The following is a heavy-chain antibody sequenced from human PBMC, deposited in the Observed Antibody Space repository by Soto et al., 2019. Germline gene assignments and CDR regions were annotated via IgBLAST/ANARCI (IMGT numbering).Heavy chain of an antibody. V-gene: IGHV3-23*01. Sequence: GGSLRLSCAASGFTFSSYAMSWVRQAPGKGLEWVSAISGSGGSTYYADSVKGRFTISRDNSKNTLYLQMNSLRAEDTAVYYCAKHNGPTWVKRVYFDYWGQGTLVTVSS. D-gene: IGHD1-1*01. CDR2: ISGSGGST. J-gene: IGHJ4*02. CDR3: AKHNGPTWVKRVYFDY. CDR1: GFTFSSYA.